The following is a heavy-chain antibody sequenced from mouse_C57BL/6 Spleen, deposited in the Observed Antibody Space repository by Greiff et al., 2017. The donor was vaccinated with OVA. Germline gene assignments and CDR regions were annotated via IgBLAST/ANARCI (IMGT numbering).Heavy chain of an antibody. V-gene: IGHV8-12*01. CDR1: GFSLSTSGMG. CDR3: ARRASGSSESYAMDY. CDR2: TYWDDDK. Sequence: QVTLKESGPGILQSSQTLSLTCSFSGFSLSTSGMGVIWIRQPSGKGLEWLAPTYWDDDKRYNPSMKGRIPISKDTFRNKAFLTITSVDTAVTATYDCARRASGSSESYAMDYWGQGTSVTVSS. D-gene: IGHD1-1*01. J-gene: IGHJ4*01.